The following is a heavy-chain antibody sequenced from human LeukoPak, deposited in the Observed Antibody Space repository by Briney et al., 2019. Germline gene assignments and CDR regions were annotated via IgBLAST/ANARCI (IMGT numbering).Heavy chain of an antibody. CDR2: MNPNSGNT. Sequence: GASVKVSCKASGYTFTSYDINWVRQATGQGLEWMGWMNPNSGNTGYAQKFQGRVTMTEDTSTDTAYMELSSLRSEDTAVYYCATNSIPKYRGYLPNYWGQGTLVTVSS. CDR1: GYTFTSYD. V-gene: IGHV1-8*02. J-gene: IGHJ4*02. CDR3: ATNSIPKYRGYLPNY. D-gene: IGHD3-10*01.